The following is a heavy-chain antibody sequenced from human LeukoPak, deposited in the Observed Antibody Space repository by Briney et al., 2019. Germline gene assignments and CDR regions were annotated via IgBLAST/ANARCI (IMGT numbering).Heavy chain of an antibody. CDR1: GYTFTSYY. V-gene: IGHV1-46*01. CDR2: INPSGGST. D-gene: IGHD2-2*02. J-gene: IGHJ6*03. Sequence: ASVKVSCKASGYTFTSYYMHWVRQASGQGLEWMGIINPSGGSTSYAQKFQGRVTMTRDTSTSTVYMELSSLRSEDTAVYYCARARGCSSTSCYTLKAWQDYYYYMDVWGKGTTVTVSS. CDR3: ARARGCSSTSCYTLKAWQDYYYYMDV.